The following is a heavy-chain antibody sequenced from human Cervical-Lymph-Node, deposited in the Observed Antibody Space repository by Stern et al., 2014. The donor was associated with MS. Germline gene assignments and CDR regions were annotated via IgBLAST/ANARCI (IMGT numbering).Heavy chain of an antibody. CDR3: ARPALSLYGMDV. CDR2: IYPDDSDT. V-gene: IGHV5-51*01. CDR1: GFNFAIHW. Sequence: EVQLVESGAEVRRPGESLKISCEGSGFNFAIHWIAWVRQMPGEGLEWMGVIYPDDSDTRYSPSFQGQVTISADKSISTAYLQWNSLKASDTATYYCARPALSLYGMDVWGQGTTVIVSS. J-gene: IGHJ6*02.